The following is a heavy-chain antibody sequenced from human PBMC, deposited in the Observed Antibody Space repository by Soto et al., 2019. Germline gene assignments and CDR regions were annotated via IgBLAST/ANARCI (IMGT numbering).Heavy chain of an antibody. Sequence: SGPTLVNPTQTLTLTCTFSGFSLSTSGMCVSWIRQPPGKALEWLALIDWDDDKYYSTSLKTRLTISKDTSKNQVVLTMTNMDPVDTATYYCARIPRYCSGGSCDYYYGMDVWGQGTTVNVSS. CDR1: GFSLSTSGMC. CDR3: ARIPRYCSGGSCDYYYGMDV. CDR2: IDWDDDK. D-gene: IGHD2-15*01. J-gene: IGHJ6*02. V-gene: IGHV2-70*01.